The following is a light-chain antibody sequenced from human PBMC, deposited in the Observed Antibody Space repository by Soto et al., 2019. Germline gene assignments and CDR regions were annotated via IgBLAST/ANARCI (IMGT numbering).Light chain of an antibody. V-gene: IGKV3-15*01. CDR1: QSVSSN. Sequence: IVMTQSPATLSVSPWEGATVSCRASQSVSSNLAWYQQKPGQAPRLLIYGASTRATGIPARFSGSGSGTEFTLTISSLQSEDFAVYYCQQSNDWRSITFGQGTRLEIK. J-gene: IGKJ5*01. CDR3: QQSNDWRSIT. CDR2: GAS.